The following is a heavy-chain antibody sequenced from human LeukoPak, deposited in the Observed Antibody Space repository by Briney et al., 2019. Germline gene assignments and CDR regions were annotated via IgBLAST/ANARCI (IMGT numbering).Heavy chain of an antibody. D-gene: IGHD2-15*01. CDR3: ARDRYCSGGSCYSGVGFDP. CDR1: GYTFTSYG. V-gene: IGHV1-18*01. Sequence: ASVTVSCKASGYTFTSYGSSWVRQAPGQGLEWMGWISAYNGNTNYVQKLQGRVTMTTDTSTSTAYMELRSLRSDDTAVYYCARDRYCSGGSCYSGVGFDPWGQGTLVTVSS. CDR2: ISAYNGNT. J-gene: IGHJ5*02.